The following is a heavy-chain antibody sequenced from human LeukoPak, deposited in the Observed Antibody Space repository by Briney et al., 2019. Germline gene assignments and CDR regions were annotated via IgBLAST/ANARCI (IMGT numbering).Heavy chain of an antibody. D-gene: IGHD2-21*02. V-gene: IGHV4-4*07. CDR3: ARGIYCGGDCYFFDY. Sequence: WDPLSLTCTVSGGSISSYYWRWIRQPAGKGLEWIGRLYSSGSIKHHPSLKSRVTISVDQCKNQFSLKLSSVPAADTAVYYCARGIYCGGDCYFFDYWGQGTLVTVSS. J-gene: IGHJ4*02. CDR1: GGSISSYY. CDR2: LYSSGSI.